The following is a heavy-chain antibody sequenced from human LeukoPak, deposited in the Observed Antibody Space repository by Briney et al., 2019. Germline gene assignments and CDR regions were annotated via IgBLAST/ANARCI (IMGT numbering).Heavy chain of an antibody. CDR3: ARGIFGGSYYYYFDY. CDR1: GYTFTSYY. CDR2: INPSGGST. Sequence: ASVKVSCKASGYTFTSYYMHWVRQAPGQGLEWMGIINPSGGSTRYAQKFQGRVTMTRDTSTKTVYMEMSSLRSEDTAVYYCARGIFGGSYYYYFDYWGQGTLVTVSS. J-gene: IGHJ4*02. V-gene: IGHV1-46*01. D-gene: IGHD1-26*01.